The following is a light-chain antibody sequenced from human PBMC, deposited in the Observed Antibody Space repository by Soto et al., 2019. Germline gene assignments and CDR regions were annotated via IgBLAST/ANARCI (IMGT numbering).Light chain of an antibody. J-gene: IGKJ2*01. CDR1: QTVRNNY. CDR2: DAS. V-gene: IGKV3-20*01. CDR3: QQYDSSPYT. Sequence: EFVLTQSPGTLSLSPGERATLSCRASQTVRNNYLAWYQQKPGQAPRLLIYDASSRATGIPDRFSGGGSGTDFSLTISRLEPEDFAVYYCQQYDSSPYTFGQGTKVDI.